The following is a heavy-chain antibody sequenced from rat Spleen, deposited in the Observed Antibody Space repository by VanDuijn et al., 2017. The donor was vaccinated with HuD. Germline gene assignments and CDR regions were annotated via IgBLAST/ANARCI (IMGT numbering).Heavy chain of an antibody. CDR3: VRDHSSYRYFDY. V-gene: IGHV5-22*01. Sequence: EVQLVESGGGLXKPGXXLKLSCXXXGXXXNNXXXAWXXXAPKKGLDWVASIXXEGIDTYYGDAVKGRFTISRDNAKINLFLQMNSLRSEDTATYYCVRDHSSYRYFDYWGQGVMVTVSS. D-gene: IGHD1-8*01. CDR1: GXXXNNXX. J-gene: IGHJ2*01. CDR2: IXXEGIDT.